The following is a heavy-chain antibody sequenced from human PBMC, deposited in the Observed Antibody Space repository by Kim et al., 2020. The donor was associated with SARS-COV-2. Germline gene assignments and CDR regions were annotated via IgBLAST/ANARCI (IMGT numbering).Heavy chain of an antibody. Sequence: YYAESVKGRFTISRDNSKNTLYLQLNSLSAEDTAVYYCAKWEGATTSFFDYWGQGTLVTVSS. V-gene: IGHV3-23*01. CDR3: AKWEGATTSFFDY. J-gene: IGHJ4*02. D-gene: IGHD1-26*01.